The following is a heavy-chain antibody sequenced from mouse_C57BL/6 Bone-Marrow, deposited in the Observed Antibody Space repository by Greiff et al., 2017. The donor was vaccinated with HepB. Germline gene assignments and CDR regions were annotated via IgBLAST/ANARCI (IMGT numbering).Heavy chain of an antibody. CDR1: GFTFSSYA. Sequence: EVNVVDSGGGLVKPGGSLKLSCAASGFTFSSYAMSWVRQTPEKRLEWVATISDGGSYTYYPDNVKGRFTISRDNAKNNLYLQMSHLKSEDTAMYYCAREEWLLSWFAYWGQGTLVTVSA. CDR2: ISDGGSYT. J-gene: IGHJ3*01. D-gene: IGHD2-3*01. V-gene: IGHV5-4*03. CDR3: AREEWLLSWFAY.